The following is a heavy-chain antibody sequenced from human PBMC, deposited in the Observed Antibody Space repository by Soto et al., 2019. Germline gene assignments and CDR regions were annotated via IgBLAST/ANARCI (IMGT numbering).Heavy chain of an antibody. J-gene: IGHJ4*02. CDR3: VRWGELSEFYY. Sequence: PSGTLSLTCTVSGGSISGSSYYWGWIRQPPGKGLEWIGSIYYSGSTYYNPSLKSRVTISVNTSKNQFSLKLSSVTAADTAVYYCVRWGELSEFYYWGQGTLVTGSS. CDR2: IYYSGST. V-gene: IGHV4-39*01. CDR1: GGSISGSSYY. D-gene: IGHD3-16*02.